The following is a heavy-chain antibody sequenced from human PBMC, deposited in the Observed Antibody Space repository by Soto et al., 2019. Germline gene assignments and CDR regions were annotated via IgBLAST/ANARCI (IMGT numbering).Heavy chain of an antibody. D-gene: IGHD5-12*01. V-gene: IGHV4-59*01. CDR3: ARAYGGYADY. J-gene: IGHJ4*02. CDR1: GGSISSYY. CDR2: IYYSGST. Sequence: SETLSLTCTVSGGSISSYYGSWIRQPPGKGLEWIGYIYYSGSTNYNPSLKSRVTISVDTSKNQFSLKLSSVTAADTAVYYCARAYGGYADYWGQGTLVTVSS.